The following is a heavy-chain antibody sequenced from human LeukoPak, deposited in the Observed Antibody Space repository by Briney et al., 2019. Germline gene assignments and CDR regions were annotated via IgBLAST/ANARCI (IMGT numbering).Heavy chain of an antibody. V-gene: IGHV3-30-3*01. CDR2: ISYDGSNK. J-gene: IGHJ4*02. CDR3: ARDRPRYSSSYYEYYFDY. CDR1: GFTFSSYA. Sequence: GGSLRLSCAASGFTFSSYAMHWVRQAPGKGLEWVAVISYDGSNKYYADSVKGRFTISRDNSKNTLYLQMNSLRAEDTAVYYCARDRPRYSSSYYEYYFDYWGQGTLVTVSS. D-gene: IGHD6-13*01.